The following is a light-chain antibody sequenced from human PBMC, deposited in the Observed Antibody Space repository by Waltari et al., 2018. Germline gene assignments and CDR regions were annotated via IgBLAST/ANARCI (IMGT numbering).Light chain of an antibody. J-gene: IGKJ1*01. Sequence: EIVLTQSPGTLSLSPGERATLSCWASQSVGRSLAWYQQKPGQAPRLLIYGASIRATGIPDRFSGSGSETDFSLTISRPEPEDLAVYYCQHYVSLPATFGQGTKVEIK. CDR1: QSVGRS. CDR2: GAS. CDR3: QHYVSLPAT. V-gene: IGKV3-20*01.